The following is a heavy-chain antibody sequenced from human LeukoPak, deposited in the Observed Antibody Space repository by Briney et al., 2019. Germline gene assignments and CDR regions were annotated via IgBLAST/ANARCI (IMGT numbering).Heavy chain of an antibody. CDR2: VKQDGSEK. CDR1: GFTFSSYR. J-gene: IGHJ3*02. CDR3: ARVGLGITIFGVVKNAFDI. Sequence: GGSLRLSCAASGFTFSSYRMSWVRQAPGKGLEWVANVKQDGSEKYYVDSVKGRFTISRDNAKNSLYLQMNSLRAEDTAVYYCARVGLGITIFGVVKNAFDIWGQGTMVTVSS. D-gene: IGHD3-3*01. V-gene: IGHV3-7*01.